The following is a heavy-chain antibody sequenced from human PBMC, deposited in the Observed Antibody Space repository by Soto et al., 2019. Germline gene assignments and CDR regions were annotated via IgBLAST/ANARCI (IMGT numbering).Heavy chain of an antibody. D-gene: IGHD1-26*01. CDR2: MHHTGGT. CDR3: ARRVGRTVMSYFDN. J-gene: IGHJ4*02. V-gene: IGHV4-4*02. CDR1: GTSVSSTYW. Sequence: SETLSLTCIVSGTSVSSTYWWTWVRQAPGKGLEWIGEMHHTGGTNYNPSLKSRVTISVDTPKNQFSLKLSPVTAADTAVYYCARRVGRTVMSYFDNWGPGALVTVSS.